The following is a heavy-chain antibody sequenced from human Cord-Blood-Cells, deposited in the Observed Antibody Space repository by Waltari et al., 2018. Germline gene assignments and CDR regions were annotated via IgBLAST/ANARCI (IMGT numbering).Heavy chain of an antibody. CDR1: GFTFSSYG. D-gene: IGHD6-19*01. CDR2: ISYDGSNK. V-gene: IGHV3-30*18. Sequence: QVQLVESGGGVVQPGRSLRLSCAAPGFTFSSYGMHWVRQAPGKGLEWVAVISYDGSNKYYADSVKGRFTISRDNSKNTLYLQMNSLRAEDTAVYYCAKGGWFDYWGQGTLVTVSS. J-gene: IGHJ4*02. CDR3: AKGGWFDY.